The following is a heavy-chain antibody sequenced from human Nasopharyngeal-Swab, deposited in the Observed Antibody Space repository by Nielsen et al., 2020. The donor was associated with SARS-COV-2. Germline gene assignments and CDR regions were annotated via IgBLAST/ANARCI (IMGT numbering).Heavy chain of an antibody. V-gene: IGHV3-7*03. CDR3: ARVWGMSSSPVDY. Sequence: GGSLRLSCAASGFTFSSYWMSWVRQAPGKGLEWVANIKQDGSEKYYVDSVRGRFTISRDNAKNSLYLQMNSLRAEDTAVYYCARVWGMSSSPVDYWGQGTLVTVSS. J-gene: IGHJ4*02. D-gene: IGHD3-16*01. CDR2: IKQDGSEK. CDR1: GFTFSSYW.